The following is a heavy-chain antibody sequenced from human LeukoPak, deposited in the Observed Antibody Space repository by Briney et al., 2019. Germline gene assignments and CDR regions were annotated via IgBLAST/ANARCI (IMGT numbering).Heavy chain of an antibody. V-gene: IGHV1-3*01. CDR1: GYTFTSYA. Sequence: ASVKVSCKASGYTFTSYAMHWVHQAPGQRLEWMGWINAGNGNTKYSQKFQGRVTITRDTSASTAYMELSSLRSEDTAVYYCARASDTSIAAASETCVYWGQGTLVTVSS. CDR2: INAGNGNT. D-gene: IGHD6-13*01. J-gene: IGHJ4*02. CDR3: ARASDTSIAAASETCVY.